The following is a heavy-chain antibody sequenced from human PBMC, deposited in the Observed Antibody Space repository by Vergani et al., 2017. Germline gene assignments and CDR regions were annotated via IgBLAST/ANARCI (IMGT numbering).Heavy chain of an antibody. CDR3: ARAGGDGYTDAFDI. Sequence: QVQLVQSGAEVKKPGASVKVSCKVSGYTLTELSMHWVRQAPGQGLEWMGWINPNSGGTNYAQKFQGRVTMTRDTSISTAYMELSRLRSDDTAVYYCARAGGDGYTDAFDIWGQGTMVTVSS. CDR1: GYTLTELS. J-gene: IGHJ3*02. CDR2: INPNSGGT. D-gene: IGHD5-24*01. V-gene: IGHV1-2*02.